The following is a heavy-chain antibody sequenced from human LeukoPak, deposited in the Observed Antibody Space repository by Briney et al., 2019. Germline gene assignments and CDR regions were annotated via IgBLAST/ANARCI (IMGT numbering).Heavy chain of an antibody. D-gene: IGHD1-14*01. CDR2: ISYDGSNK. V-gene: IGHV3-30*18. CDR1: GFTFSSYG. J-gene: IGHJ6*02. Sequence: GGSLRLSCAASGFTFSSYGMHWVRQAPGKGLEWVAVISYDGSNKYYADSVKGRFTISRDNSKNTLYLQMNSLRAEDTAVYYCAKAPDGSYYYGMDVWGQGTTVTVSS. CDR3: AKAPDGSYYYGMDV.